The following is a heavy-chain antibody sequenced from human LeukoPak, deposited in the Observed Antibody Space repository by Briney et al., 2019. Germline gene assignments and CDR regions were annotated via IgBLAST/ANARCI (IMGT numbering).Heavy chain of an antibody. Sequence: ASVKVSCKASGYTFTDYYMHWVRQAPGQGLEWMGWINPNNGGATYAQKFQGRVTMTRDTSISTAYMELSRLRSDDTAVYYCASGENFDWPPFDYWGQGTLVTVSS. D-gene: IGHD3-9*01. CDR3: ASGENFDWPPFDY. CDR1: GYTFTDYY. V-gene: IGHV1-2*02. CDR2: INPNNGGA. J-gene: IGHJ4*02.